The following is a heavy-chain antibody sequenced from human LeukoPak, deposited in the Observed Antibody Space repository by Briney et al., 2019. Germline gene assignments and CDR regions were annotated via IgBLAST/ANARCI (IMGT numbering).Heavy chain of an antibody. CDR2: IIPIFGTA. J-gene: IGHJ5*02. CDR1: GGTFTSYA. D-gene: IGHD6-19*01. V-gene: IGHV1-69*06. CDR3: ASLGSSGWNWFDP. Sequence: ASVKVSCKASGGTFTSYAISWVRQAPGQGLEWMGGIIPIFGTANYAQKFQGRVTITADKSTSTAYMELSSLRSEDTDVYYCASLGSSGWNWFDPWGQGTLVTVSS.